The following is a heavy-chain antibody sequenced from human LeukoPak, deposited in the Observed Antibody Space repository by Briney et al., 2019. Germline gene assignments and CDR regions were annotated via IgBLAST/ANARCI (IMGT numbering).Heavy chain of an antibody. CDR1: GGSFSGYY. CDR3: ARPTYNWNYFDY. Sequence: SETLSLTCAVYGGSFSGYYWSWIRQPPGKGLEWIGEINHSGSTNYNPSLKSRVTISVDTSKNQFSLKLSSVTAADTAVYYCARPTYNWNYFDYWGQGTLVTVSS. V-gene: IGHV4-34*01. J-gene: IGHJ4*02. D-gene: IGHD1-20*01. CDR2: INHSGST.